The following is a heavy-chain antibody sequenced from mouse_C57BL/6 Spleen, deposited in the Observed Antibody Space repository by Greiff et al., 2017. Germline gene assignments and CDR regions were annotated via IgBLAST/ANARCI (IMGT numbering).Heavy chain of an antibody. D-gene: IGHD3-2*02. Sequence: QVQLQQPGAELVKPGASVKMSCKASGYTFTSYWITWVKQRPGQGLEWIGDIYPGSGSTNYNEKFKSKATLTADTSSIAAYMQLSSLTSEDSSVYYCAREQTAQAFAYWGQGTLVTVSA. V-gene: IGHV1-55*01. CDR2: IYPGSGST. CDR3: AREQTAQAFAY. CDR1: GYTFTSYW. J-gene: IGHJ3*01.